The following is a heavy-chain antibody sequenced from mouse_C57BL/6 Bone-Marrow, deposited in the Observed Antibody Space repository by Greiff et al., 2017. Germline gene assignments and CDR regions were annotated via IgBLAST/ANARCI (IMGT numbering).Heavy chain of an antibody. J-gene: IGHJ2*01. D-gene: IGHD2-4*01. CDR3: ARDYDYDGGDYFDY. CDR1: GYTFTSYW. Sequence: QVQLQQPGAELVMPGASVKLSCKASGYTFTSYWMHWEKQRPGQGLEWIGEIDPSDSYTNYNQKFKGKSTLTVDKSSSTAYMQLSSLTSEDSAVYYCARDYDYDGGDYFDYWGQGTTLTVSS. CDR2: IDPSDSYT. V-gene: IGHV1-69*01.